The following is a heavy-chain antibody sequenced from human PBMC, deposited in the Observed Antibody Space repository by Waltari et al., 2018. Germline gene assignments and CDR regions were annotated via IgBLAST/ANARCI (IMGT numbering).Heavy chain of an antibody. CDR2: TNHSGST. CDR1: GGSFRGYY. V-gene: IGHV4-34*01. D-gene: IGHD6-13*01. Sequence: QVQLPQWGAGLLKPSETLSLTCAVYGGSFRGYYWSWIRTPPGKGREWIGETNHSGSTYYNPSLKSRVTISVDTSKNQFSLKLSSVTAADTAVYYCARLGAAGTVYPVGYWGQGTLVTVSS. J-gene: IGHJ4*02. CDR3: ARLGAAGTVYPVGY.